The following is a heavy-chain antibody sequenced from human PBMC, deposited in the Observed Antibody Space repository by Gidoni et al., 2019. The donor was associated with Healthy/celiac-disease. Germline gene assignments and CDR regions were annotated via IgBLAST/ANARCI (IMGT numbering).Heavy chain of an antibody. D-gene: IGHD3-10*01. J-gene: IGHJ4*02. Sequence: EVQLVQSGAAVKKPGASLKISCKGSGYSFTSYWTGWVRQMPGKGLEWMGIILPGHSDTRYSPSFQGQVTISADKSISTAYLQWSSLKASDTAMYYCARHVGTMVRGVISPSPDYWGQGTLVTVSS. CDR3: ARHVGTMVRGVISPSPDY. CDR2: ILPGHSDT. CDR1: GYSFTSYW. V-gene: IGHV5-51*01.